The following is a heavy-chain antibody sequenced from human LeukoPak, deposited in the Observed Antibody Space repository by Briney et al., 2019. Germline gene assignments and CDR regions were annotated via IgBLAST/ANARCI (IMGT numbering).Heavy chain of an antibody. V-gene: IGHV4-59*02. D-gene: IGHD3-10*01. CDR2: FSYSGST. CDR3: ARGEWFGLDY. Sequence: SETLSLTCTVSGGSVSTYYWSWIRRPPGKGLEWIGYFSYSGSTNYNPSLKTRVTISGDTSKRQFSLNQNSVTAADTAVYYCARGEWFGLDYWGQGILVTVSS. J-gene: IGHJ4*02. CDR1: GGSVSTYY.